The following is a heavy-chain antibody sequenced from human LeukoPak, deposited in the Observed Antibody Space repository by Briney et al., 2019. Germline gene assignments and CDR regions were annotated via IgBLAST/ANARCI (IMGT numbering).Heavy chain of an antibody. CDR1: GGSISSYY. Sequence: SETLSLTCTVSGGSISSYYWSWIRQPPGKGLEWIGYIYYSGSTNYSPSLKSRVTISVDTSKNQFSLKLSSVTAADTAVYYCARRAYDSSGYYQYFDYWGQGTLVTVSS. D-gene: IGHD3-22*01. V-gene: IGHV4-59*01. CDR3: ARRAYDSSGYYQYFDY. J-gene: IGHJ4*02. CDR2: IYYSGST.